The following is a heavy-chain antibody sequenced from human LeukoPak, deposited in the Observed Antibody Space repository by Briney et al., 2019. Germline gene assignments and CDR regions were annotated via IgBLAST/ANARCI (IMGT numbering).Heavy chain of an antibody. CDR2: IIPILGIA. D-gene: IGHD2-15*01. Sequence: ASVKVSCKASGGTFSSYAISWVRQAPGQGLEWMGRIIPILGIANYAQKFQGRVTLTADKSTSTAYMELSDLKSEDTAVYYCARDHCSGGSCHGGHWGQGTLVTVSS. V-gene: IGHV1-69*04. CDR1: GGTFSSYA. CDR3: ARDHCSGGSCHGGH. J-gene: IGHJ4*02.